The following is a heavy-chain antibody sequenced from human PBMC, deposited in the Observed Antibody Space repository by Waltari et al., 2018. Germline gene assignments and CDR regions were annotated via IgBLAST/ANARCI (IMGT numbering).Heavy chain of an antibody. Sequence: QLQLQESGPGLVKLSVTLSLTCSVSGDSIISTSYSWGWIRQPPGKGLEWIGSFSYNANTYYNPSLKSRVTISVDTSKNQFSLQLRSVTAADTAVYYCARPGRVGGGSLMGLDYWGQGTLVTVSS. D-gene: IGHD2-8*01. CDR1: GDSIISTSYS. V-gene: IGHV4-39*01. CDR3: ARPGRVGGGSLMGLDY. J-gene: IGHJ4*02. CDR2: FSYNANT.